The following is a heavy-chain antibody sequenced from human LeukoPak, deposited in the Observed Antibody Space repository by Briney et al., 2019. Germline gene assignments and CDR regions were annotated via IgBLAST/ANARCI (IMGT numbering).Heavy chain of an antibody. Sequence: PGGSLRLSCAASGFTFSSYSMNWVRQAPGKGLEWVSSISSSSYIYYADSVKGRFTISRDNAKNSLYLQMNSLRAEDTAVYYCARDRDWNTAFDYWGQGTLVTVSS. CDR3: ARDRDWNTAFDY. V-gene: IGHV3-21*01. CDR2: ISSSSYI. D-gene: IGHD1/OR15-1a*01. CDR1: GFTFSSYS. J-gene: IGHJ4*02.